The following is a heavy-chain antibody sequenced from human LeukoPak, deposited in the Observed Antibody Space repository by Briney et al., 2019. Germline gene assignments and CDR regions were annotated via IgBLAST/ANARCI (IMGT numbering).Heavy chain of an antibody. D-gene: IGHD2-21*01. CDR3: ARRGPRRYYFDY. CDR1: GDSVSSNSAA. CDR2: TYYRSKWYN. J-gene: IGHJ4*02. V-gene: IGHV6-1*01. Sequence: SQTLSLTCAISGDSVSSNSAAWNWIRQSPSRGLEWLGRTYYRSKWYNDYAVSVKSRITINPDTSKNQFSLKLSSVTAADTAVYYCARRGPRRYYFDYWGQGTLVTVSS.